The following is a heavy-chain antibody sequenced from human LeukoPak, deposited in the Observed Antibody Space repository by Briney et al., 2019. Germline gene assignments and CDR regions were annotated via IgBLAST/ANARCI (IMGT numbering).Heavy chain of an antibody. D-gene: IGHD6-19*01. J-gene: IGHJ4*02. CDR2: TYYRSKWYN. CDR1: GDSVSTNIAA. V-gene: IGHV6-1*01. CDR3: ARGAVAHFDY. Sequence: SQTLSLTCAIPGDSVSTNIAAWNWIRQSPSRGLEWLGRTYYRSKWYNDYAVSVKSRITINSDTSKNQFSLHLNSVTPDDTAVYYCARGAVAHFDYWGQGTLVTVSS.